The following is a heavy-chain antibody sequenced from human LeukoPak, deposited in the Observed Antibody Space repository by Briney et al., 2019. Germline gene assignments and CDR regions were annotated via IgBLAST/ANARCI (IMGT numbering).Heavy chain of an antibody. V-gene: IGHV3-23*01. Sequence: GGSLRLSCAASGFTFSSYAMSRVRQAPGKGLEGVSAISGNGGSTYYADSVKGRFTISRDNSKNTLPLQMNSLRAEDTAVYYCAKDISEARDYFDYWGQGTLVTVSS. CDR2: ISGNGGST. CDR3: AKDISEARDYFDY. CDR1: GFTFSSYA. J-gene: IGHJ4*02.